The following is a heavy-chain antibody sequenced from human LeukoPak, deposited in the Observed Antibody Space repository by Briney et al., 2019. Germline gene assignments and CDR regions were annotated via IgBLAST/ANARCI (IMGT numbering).Heavy chain of an antibody. J-gene: IGHJ4*02. CDR1: GFTFSSYG. CDR3: ATDKPPPYYYDSSGIFDY. D-gene: IGHD3-22*01. Sequence: PGGSLRLSCAASGFTFSSYGMHWVRQAPGKGLEWVAVIWYDGSNKYYADSVKGRFTISRDNSKNTLYLQMNSLRAEDTAVYYCATDKPPPYYYDSSGIFDYWGQGTLVTVSS. V-gene: IGHV3-33*01. CDR2: IWYDGSNK.